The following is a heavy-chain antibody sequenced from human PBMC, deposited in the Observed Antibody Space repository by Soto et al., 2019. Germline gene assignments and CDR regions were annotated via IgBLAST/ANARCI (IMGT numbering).Heavy chain of an antibody. V-gene: IGHV3-13*01. CDR3: ARVGQLGYYYGMDV. CDR1: GFTFSSYD. CDR2: IGTAGDT. D-gene: IGHD6-6*01. Sequence: GGSLRLSCAASGFTFSSYDMHWVRQATGKGLEWVSAIGTAGDTYYPGSVKGRFTISRENAKNSLYLQMNSLRAEDTAVYYCARVGQLGYYYGMDVWGQGTTVTVSS. J-gene: IGHJ6*02.